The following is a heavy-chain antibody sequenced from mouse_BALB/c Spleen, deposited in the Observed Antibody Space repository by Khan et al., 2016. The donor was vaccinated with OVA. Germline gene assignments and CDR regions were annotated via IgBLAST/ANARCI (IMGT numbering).Heavy chain of an antibody. V-gene: IGHV3-2*02. D-gene: IGHD1-2*01. CDR1: GYSITSSYG. J-gene: IGHJ2*01. CDR3: ARTARIKY. CDR2: ISYSGST. Sequence: HLQEPGPGLVKPSQSLSLTCTVTGYSITSSYGWNWIRQFPGNKLEWMGYISYSGSTNSNPSLKSRISITRDTSKNQFFLQLNSVTTEDTATYYCARTARIKYWGQGTTLTVSS.